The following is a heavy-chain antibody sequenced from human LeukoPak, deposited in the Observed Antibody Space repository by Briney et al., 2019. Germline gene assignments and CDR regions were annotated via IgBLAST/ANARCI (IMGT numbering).Heavy chain of an antibody. V-gene: IGHV3-43D*04. CDR3: AKGLRYSYGLDY. Sequence: QPGGSLRLSCAASGFTFDDYAMHWVRQAPGKGLEWVSLISWDGGSTYYADSVKGRFTTSRDNSKNSLYLQMNSLRAEDTALYYCAKGLRYSYGLDYWGQGTLVTVSS. J-gene: IGHJ4*02. CDR2: ISWDGGST. D-gene: IGHD5-18*01. CDR1: GFTFDDYA.